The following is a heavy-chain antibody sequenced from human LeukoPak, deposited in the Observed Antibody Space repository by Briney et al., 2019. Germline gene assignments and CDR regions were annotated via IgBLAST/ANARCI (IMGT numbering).Heavy chain of an antibody. CDR3: AREFSGSGSAHYFDY. J-gene: IGHJ4*02. V-gene: IGHV3-30*04. D-gene: IGHD3-10*01. CDR1: GCTFSSYA. Sequence: GGSLRLSCAASGCTFSSYAMHWVRQAPGKGLEWVAVISYDGSNKYYADSVKGRFTISRDNSKNTLYLQMNSLRAEDTAVYYCAREFSGSGSAHYFDYWGQGTLVTVSS. CDR2: ISYDGSNK.